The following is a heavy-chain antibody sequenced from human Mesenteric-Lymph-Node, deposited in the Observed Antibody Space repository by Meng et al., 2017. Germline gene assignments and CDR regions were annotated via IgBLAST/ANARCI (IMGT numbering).Heavy chain of an antibody. CDR3: ARVDPDYYYGMDV. CDR1: GFTFSSYS. V-gene: IGHV3-21*04. Sequence: GGSLRLSCAASGFTFSSYSMNWVRQAPGKGLEWVSSISSSSSYIYYADSVKGRFTISRDNAKNSLYLQMNSLRAEDTAVYYCARVDPDYYYGMDVWGQGTTVTVSS. J-gene: IGHJ6*02. CDR2: ISSSSSYI.